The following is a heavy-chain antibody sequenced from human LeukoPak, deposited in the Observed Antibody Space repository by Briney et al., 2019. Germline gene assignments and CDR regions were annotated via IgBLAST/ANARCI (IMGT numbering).Heavy chain of an antibody. D-gene: IGHD2-15*01. J-gene: IGHJ4*02. CDR3: ARDLRGIVAAPR. Sequence: SEPLALPSDVPGGYITIPKSWRWLRQPPGKWLNPLGEVYHSGSANYNPSVRARVKITVDKSKNQFSLKLTSVTAADTAIYYCARDLRGIVAAPRWGQGTLVSVSS. V-gene: IGHV4/OR15-8*01. CDR2: VYHSGSA. CDR1: GGYITIPKS.